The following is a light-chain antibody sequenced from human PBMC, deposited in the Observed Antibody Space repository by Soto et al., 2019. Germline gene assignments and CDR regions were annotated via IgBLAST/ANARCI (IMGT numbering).Light chain of an antibody. CDR1: QSVSAN. CDR3: QQYSNWPQT. V-gene: IGKV3-15*01. Sequence: VSTQSPGTLSLSPGERATLSCRASQSVSANLAWYQQKPGQAPRLLIYGASTRATGIPARFSGSGSGTEFTLTISSLQSEDFAVYYCQQYSNWPQTFGQGTKV. CDR2: GAS. J-gene: IGKJ1*01.